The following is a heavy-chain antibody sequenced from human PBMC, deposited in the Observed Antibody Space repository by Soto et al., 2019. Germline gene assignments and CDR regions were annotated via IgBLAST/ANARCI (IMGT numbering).Heavy chain of an antibody. CDR3: EVGYCSTSSCLRKDFQH. CDR2: VYRSGST. J-gene: IGHJ1*01. V-gene: IGHV4-38-2*01. Sequence: PSGSLSLTCAESGYSIHSDYYWAWIRQPAEKEMEWIGRVYRSGSTYYNPSLKSRVIISVDTSKKQFSLKLRPVTAADTATYYCEVGYCSTSSCLRKDFQHWGQGTLVTVAS. D-gene: IGHD2-2*01. CDR1: GYSIHSDYY.